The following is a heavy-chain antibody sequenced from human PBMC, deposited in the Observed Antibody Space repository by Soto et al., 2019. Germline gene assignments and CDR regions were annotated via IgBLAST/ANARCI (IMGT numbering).Heavy chain of an antibody. CDR3: ARHVWEIGLRLEDDYFEY. CDR2: LYYSGST. J-gene: IGHJ4*02. Sequence: QLQLQESGPGLVKPSETLSLTCTVSGGSISSRSYYWGWIRQPPGQGLERIGSLYYSGSTYYNPSLKSRVTRSVYTSKNQFSLKRSSVTAADTAVYYWARHVWEIGLRLEDDYFEYWCQGTLVSVSS. CDR1: GGSISSRSYY. V-gene: IGHV4-39*01. D-gene: IGHD3-16*01.